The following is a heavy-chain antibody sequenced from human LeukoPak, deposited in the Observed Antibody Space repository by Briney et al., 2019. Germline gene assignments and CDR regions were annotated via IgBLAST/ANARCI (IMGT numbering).Heavy chain of an antibody. CDR1: GVTFSSYA. CDR2: ISGSGGRT. V-gene: IGHV3-23*01. J-gene: IGHJ4*02. CDR3: AEDMIVGATDGAY. D-gene: IGHD1-26*01. Sequence: GGSLRLSCAASGVTFSSYAMSWVRQAPGEGLEWVSAISGSGGRTYYADSVKGRFTISRDNSKNTLYLQMNSLRAEDTAVYYCAEDMIVGATDGAYWGQGTLVTVSS.